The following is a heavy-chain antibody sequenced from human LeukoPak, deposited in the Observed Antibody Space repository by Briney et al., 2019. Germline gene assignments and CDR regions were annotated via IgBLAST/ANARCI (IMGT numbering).Heavy chain of an antibody. CDR2: IYYSGST. Sequence: SETLSLTCTVSGGSIIGYYWSWIRQPPGKGLEWIGYIYYSGSTNYNPSLKSRVTISVDTSKNQLSLRLNSVTAADTAVYYCARVDYTTSSPYLLPDSWGQGTLVTVSS. CDR3: ARVDYTTSSPYLLPDS. V-gene: IGHV4-59*01. D-gene: IGHD6-6*01. J-gene: IGHJ4*02. CDR1: GGSIIGYY.